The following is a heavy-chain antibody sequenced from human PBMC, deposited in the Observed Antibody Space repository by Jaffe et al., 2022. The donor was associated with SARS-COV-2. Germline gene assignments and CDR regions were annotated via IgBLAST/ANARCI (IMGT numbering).Heavy chain of an antibody. V-gene: IGHV3-33*01. J-gene: IGHJ3*02. D-gene: IGHD3-16*02. CDR1: GFTFSSYG. CDR3: ARVSVGPVWGSYRYTFDAFDI. Sequence: QVQLVESGGGVVQPGRSLRLSCAASGFTFSSYGMHWVRQAPGKGLEWVAVIWYDGSNKYYADSVKGRFTISRDNSKNTLYLQMNSLRAEDTAVYYCARVSVGPVWGSYRYTFDAFDIWGQGTMVTVSS. CDR2: IWYDGSNK.